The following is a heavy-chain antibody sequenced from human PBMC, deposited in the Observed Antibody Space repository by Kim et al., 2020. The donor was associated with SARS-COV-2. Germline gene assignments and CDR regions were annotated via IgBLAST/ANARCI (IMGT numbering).Heavy chain of an antibody. CDR2: INSDGSST. CDR3: ATFRYSGSYGVS. Sequence: GGSLRLSCAASGFTFSSYWMHWVRQVPGKGLVWVSRINSDGSSTRYADSVKGRFTISRDNAENTVYLQMNSLRAEDTAVYYCATFRYSGSYGVSWGQGTLVTVSS. CDR1: GFTFSSYW. D-gene: IGHD1-26*01. V-gene: IGHV3-74*01. J-gene: IGHJ5*02.